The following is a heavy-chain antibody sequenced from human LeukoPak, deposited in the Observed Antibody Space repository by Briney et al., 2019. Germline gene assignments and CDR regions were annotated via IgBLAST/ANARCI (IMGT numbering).Heavy chain of an antibody. Sequence: GASVKVSCKASGGTFSSYAISWVRQAPGQGLEWMGRIIPILGIANYAQKLQGRVTMTTDTSTSTAYMELRSLRSDDTAVYYCARAGRPYDILTGGIDYWGQGTLVTVSS. D-gene: IGHD3-9*01. CDR3: ARAGRPYDILTGGIDY. CDR1: GGTFSSYA. CDR2: IIPILGIA. J-gene: IGHJ4*02. V-gene: IGHV1-69*04.